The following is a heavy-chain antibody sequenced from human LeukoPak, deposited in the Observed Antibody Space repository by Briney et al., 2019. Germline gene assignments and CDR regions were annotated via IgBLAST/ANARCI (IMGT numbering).Heavy chain of an antibody. CDR3: AREEASSSSVGVYYFDY. J-gene: IGHJ4*02. CDR1: GYTFTSYD. CDR2: TNPNSGNT. Sequence: ASVKVSCKASGYTFTSYDINWVRQTTGQGLEWMGWTNPNSGNTGYAQKFQGRVTMTTDTSTSTAYMELRSLRSDDTAVYYCAREEASSSSVGVYYFDYWGQGTLVTVSS. V-gene: IGHV1-8*01. D-gene: IGHD6-6*01.